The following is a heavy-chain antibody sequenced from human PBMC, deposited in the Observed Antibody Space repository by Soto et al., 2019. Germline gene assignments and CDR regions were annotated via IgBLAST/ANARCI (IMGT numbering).Heavy chain of an antibody. CDR1: GFTFSSYG. Sequence: GGSLRLSCAASGFTFSSYGMHWVRQAPGKGLEWVAVISYDGSNKYYADSVKGRFTISRDNSKNTLYLQMNSLRAEDTAVYYCAKVSHHYDFWSGYSPDYYYMDVWGKGTTVTVSS. J-gene: IGHJ6*03. D-gene: IGHD3-3*01. CDR2: ISYDGSNK. CDR3: AKVSHHYDFWSGYSPDYYYMDV. V-gene: IGHV3-30*18.